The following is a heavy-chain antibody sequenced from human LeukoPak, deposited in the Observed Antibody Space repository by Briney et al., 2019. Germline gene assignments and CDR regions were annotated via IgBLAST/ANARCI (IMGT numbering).Heavy chain of an antibody. CDR2: INSDGSST. CDR1: GFTFSSYW. Sequence: GGSLRLSCAASGFTFSSYWMHWVRQAPGKGLVWVSRINSDGSSTSYADSVKGRFTISRDNAKNTLYLQMNSLRAEVTAVYYCAKLFWRQGRRSSRSWYMDVWGKGTTVTVSS. J-gene: IGHJ6*03. V-gene: IGHV3-74*01. D-gene: IGHD2-8*02. CDR3: AKLFWRQGRRSSRSWYMDV.